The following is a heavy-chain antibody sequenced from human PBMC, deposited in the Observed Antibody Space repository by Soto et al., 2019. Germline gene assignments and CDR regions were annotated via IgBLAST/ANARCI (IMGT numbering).Heavy chain of an antibody. Sequence: PGESLKISCRVPGYSLTSHWLGWVRQLPGKGLEWMGIIYPGDSDTRISPSLRGQVTMSVDKSINTAYLEWRSLKASDTAMYYCARPGPDNSFDYWGQGTLVTVSS. D-gene: IGHD1-1*01. J-gene: IGHJ4*02. V-gene: IGHV5-51*01. CDR2: IYPGDSDT. CDR3: ARPGPDNSFDY. CDR1: GYSLTSHW.